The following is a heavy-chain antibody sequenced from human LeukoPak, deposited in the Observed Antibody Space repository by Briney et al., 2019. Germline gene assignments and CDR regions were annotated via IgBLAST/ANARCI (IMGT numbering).Heavy chain of an antibody. CDR2: IWYDGSNK. CDR1: GFTFSSYG. CDR3: ARDRGSSGGADY. Sequence: PGGSLRLSCAASGFTFSSYGMHWVRQAPGKGLEWVAVIWYDGSNKYYADSVKGRFTISRDNSKNTLYLQMNSLRAEDTAVYYCARDRGSSGGADYWGQGTLVTVSS. D-gene: IGHD6-13*01. J-gene: IGHJ4*02. V-gene: IGHV3-33*01.